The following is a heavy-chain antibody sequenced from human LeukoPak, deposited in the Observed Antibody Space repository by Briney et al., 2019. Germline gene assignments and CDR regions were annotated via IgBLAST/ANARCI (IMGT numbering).Heavy chain of an antibody. CDR2: ISPNSGAT. J-gene: IGHJ4*02. D-gene: IGHD6-19*01. V-gene: IGHV1-2*02. CDR1: GDTFTGYY. Sequence: ASVNVCCKPSGDTFTGYYMHWVRQAPGQGLEWMGWISPNSGATMYAQKFQGRVTLTRDMSIDTGSMELSSLRSDDTAVYYCARDRVGSGWPRPYYFEFWGQGSLISVSS. CDR3: ARDRVGSGWPRPYYFEF.